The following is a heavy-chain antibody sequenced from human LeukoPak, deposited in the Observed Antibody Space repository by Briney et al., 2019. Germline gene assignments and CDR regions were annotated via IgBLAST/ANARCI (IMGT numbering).Heavy chain of an antibody. D-gene: IGHD5-18*01. CDR3: ARIAGGYSYGYPDY. CDR2: IYYSGST. Sequence: SETLSLTCTVSGGSISSNSYYWGWIRQPPGKGLKWIGSIYYSGSTYYNPSLKSRVTISVDTSKNQFSLKLNSVTAADTAVYYCARIAGGYSYGYPDYWGQGTLVTVSS. V-gene: IGHV4-39*01. CDR1: GGSISSNSYY. J-gene: IGHJ4*02.